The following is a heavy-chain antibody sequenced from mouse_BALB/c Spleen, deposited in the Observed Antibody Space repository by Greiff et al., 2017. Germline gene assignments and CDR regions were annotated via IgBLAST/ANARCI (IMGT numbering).Heavy chain of an antibody. CDR2: ISTYYGDA. CDR1: GYTFTDYA. V-gene: IGHV1S137*01. D-gene: IGHD2-4*01. CDR3: ARTGDYDYFDY. Sequence: LVESGAELVRPGVSVKISCKGSGYTFTDYAMHWVKQSHAKSLEWIGVISTYYGDASYNQKFKGKATMTVDKSSSTAYMELARLTSEDSAIYYCARTGDYDYFDYWGQGTTLTVSS. J-gene: IGHJ2*01.